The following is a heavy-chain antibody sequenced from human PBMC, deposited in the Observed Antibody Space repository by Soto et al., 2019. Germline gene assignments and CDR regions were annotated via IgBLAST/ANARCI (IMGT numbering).Heavy chain of an antibody. CDR3: ARWGVRFGENKYYFDY. D-gene: IGHD3-10*01. V-gene: IGHV4-30-2*05. CDR1: GGSISSGGYS. Sequence: SETLSLTCAVSGGSISSGGYSWSWIRQPPGKGLEWIGYIYHSGSTYYNPSLKSRVTISVDTSKNQFSLKLSSVTAADTAVYYCARWGVRFGENKYYFDYWGQGTLVTVSS. CDR2: IYHSGST. J-gene: IGHJ4*02.